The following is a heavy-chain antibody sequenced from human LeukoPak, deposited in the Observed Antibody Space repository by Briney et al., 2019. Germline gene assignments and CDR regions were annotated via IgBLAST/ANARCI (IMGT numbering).Heavy chain of an antibody. D-gene: IGHD4-17*01. CDR3: AKDSTVTTLDY. CDR1: GFTLSSYA. J-gene: IGHJ4*02. CDR2: ISASGGST. Sequence: PGGSLRLSCAASGFTLSSYAMSWVRQAPGKGLEWVSSISASGGSTNYADSVKGRFTISRDNSKNTVYLQMNSLRAEDTAVHYCAKDSTVTTLDYWGQGTLVTVSS. V-gene: IGHV3-23*01.